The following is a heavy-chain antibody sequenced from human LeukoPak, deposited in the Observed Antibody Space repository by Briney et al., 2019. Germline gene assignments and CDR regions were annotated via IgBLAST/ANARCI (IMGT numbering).Heavy chain of an antibody. D-gene: IGHD5-18*01. CDR3: ARGLGYSYGPHFEY. J-gene: IGHJ4*02. CDR2: INHSGST. CDR1: GGSFSGYY. Sequence: SETLSPTCAVYGGSFSGYYWSWIRQPPGKGLEWIGEINHSGSTNYNPSLKSRVTISVDTSKNQFSLKLSSVTAADTAVYYCARGLGYSYGPHFEYWGQGTLVTVSS. V-gene: IGHV4-34*01.